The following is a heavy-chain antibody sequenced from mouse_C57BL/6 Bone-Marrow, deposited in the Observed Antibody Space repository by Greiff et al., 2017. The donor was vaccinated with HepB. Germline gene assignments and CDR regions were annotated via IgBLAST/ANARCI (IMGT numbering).Heavy chain of an antibody. V-gene: IGHV1-82*01. J-gene: IGHJ3*01. CDR3: ARSRAYYSNL. CDR1: GYAFSSSW. Sequence: VQLQQSGPELVKPGASVKISCKASGYAFSSSWMNWVKQRPGKGLEWIGRIYPGDGDTNYNGKFKGKATLTADKSSSTAYMQLSSPTSEDSAVYFCARSRAYYSNLWGRGTLVTVSA. D-gene: IGHD2-5*01. CDR2: IYPGDGDT.